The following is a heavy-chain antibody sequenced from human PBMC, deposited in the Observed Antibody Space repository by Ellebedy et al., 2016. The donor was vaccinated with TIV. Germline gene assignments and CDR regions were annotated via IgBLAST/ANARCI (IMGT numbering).Heavy chain of an antibody. V-gene: IGHV3-66*01. J-gene: IGHJ2*01. CDR3: ARSSGDYDSSGYYPNWYFDL. Sequence: GESLKISCAASGFTVSSNYMSWVRQAPGKGPEWVSVIYSGGSTYYADSVKGRFTISRDNSKNTLYLQMNSLRAEDTAVYYCARSSGDYDSSGYYPNWYFDLWGRGTLVTVSS. CDR2: IYSGGST. CDR1: GFTVSSNY. D-gene: IGHD3-22*01.